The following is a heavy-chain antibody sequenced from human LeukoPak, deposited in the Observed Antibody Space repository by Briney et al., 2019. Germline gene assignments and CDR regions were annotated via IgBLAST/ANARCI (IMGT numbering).Heavy chain of an antibody. CDR1: GYTVTSYG. CDR3: ARVVGHFGVVIKRFDP. D-gene: IGHD3-3*01. V-gene: IGHV1-18*01. CDR2: ISAYNGNT. J-gene: IGHJ5*02. Sequence: ASVKVSCKASGYTVTSYGISWVRQAPGQGREWMGWISAYNGNTNYAQKLQGRVTMTTDTSTSTAYMELRSLRSDDTAVYYCARVVGHFGVVIKRFDPWGQGTLVTVSS.